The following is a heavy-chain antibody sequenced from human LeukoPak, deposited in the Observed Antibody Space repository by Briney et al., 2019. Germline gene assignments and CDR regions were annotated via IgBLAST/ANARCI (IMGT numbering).Heavy chain of an antibody. V-gene: IGHV4-61*02. CDR3: ARKIRGYCGGDCYSV. CDR2: IYTSGRT. J-gene: IGHJ4*02. Sequence: SETLSLTCTVSSGPISSGSYYWSWIRQPGGKGLEWIGRIYTSGRTNYNPSLKSRATISVDTSKNQFSLKLSSVTAADTAVYYCARKIRGYCGGDCYSVWGQGTLVTVSS. D-gene: IGHD2-21*02. CDR1: SGPISSGSYY.